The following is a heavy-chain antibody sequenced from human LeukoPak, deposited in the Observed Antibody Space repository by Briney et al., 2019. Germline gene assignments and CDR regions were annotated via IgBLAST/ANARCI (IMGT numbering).Heavy chain of an antibody. V-gene: IGHV4-59*08. Sequence: PSETLSLTCTVSGGSISSYYWSWIRQPPGKGLEWIGYIYYSGSTNYNPSPKSRVTISVDTSKNQFSLKLSSVTAADTAVYYCARSSRGAMVTSWDYWGQGTLVTVSS. D-gene: IGHD5-18*01. CDR1: GGSISSYY. J-gene: IGHJ4*02. CDR3: ARSSRGAMVTSWDY. CDR2: IYYSGST.